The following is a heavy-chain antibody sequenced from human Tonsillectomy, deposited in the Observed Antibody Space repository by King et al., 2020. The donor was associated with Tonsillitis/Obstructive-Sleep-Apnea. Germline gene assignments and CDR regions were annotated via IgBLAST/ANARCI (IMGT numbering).Heavy chain of an antibody. CDR2: ISGSVGST. CDR3: AKSGYDFWSCYVAMNAFDI. V-gene: IGHV3-23*04. Sequence: VQLVESGGGLVQPGGSLRLSCAASGFTFSNYAMSWVRQAPGKGLEWVSGISGSVGSTYHAAPVKGRFTISRDNSKTTLYLQMNTLRAEDTAVYYCAKSGYDFWSCYVAMNAFDIWGQGTMVTVSS. D-gene: IGHD3-3*01. J-gene: IGHJ3*02. CDR1: GFTFSNYA.